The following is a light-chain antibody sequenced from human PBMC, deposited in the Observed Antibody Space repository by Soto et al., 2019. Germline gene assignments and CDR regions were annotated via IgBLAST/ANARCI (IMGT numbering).Light chain of an antibody. Sequence: QSVLPQPPSLSGSPGQSVAISCTGTSSDVSSYNRVSWYQQPPGAAPKLMIYEVSNRPSGVPDRFSGSKSGNTASLTISGLQAEDEADYYCNSYTGSSTYVFGTGTKVTVL. J-gene: IGLJ1*01. CDR3: NSYTGSSTYV. CDR1: SSDVSSYNR. CDR2: EVS. V-gene: IGLV2-18*02.